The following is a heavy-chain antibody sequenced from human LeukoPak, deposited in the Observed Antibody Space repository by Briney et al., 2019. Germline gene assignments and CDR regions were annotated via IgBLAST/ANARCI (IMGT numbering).Heavy chain of an antibody. Sequence: GGSLRLSCAASGCTFSSYWMTWVRQAPGKGLEWVANIKHNGDELNYVDSVEDRFTISRDNAKNSLYLHMTSLRAEDTAVYYCARELRTFDSWGQGTLVTVSS. CDR1: GCTFSSYW. CDR2: IKHNGDEL. J-gene: IGHJ4*02. V-gene: IGHV3-7*01. D-gene: IGHD3-16*01. CDR3: ARELRTFDS.